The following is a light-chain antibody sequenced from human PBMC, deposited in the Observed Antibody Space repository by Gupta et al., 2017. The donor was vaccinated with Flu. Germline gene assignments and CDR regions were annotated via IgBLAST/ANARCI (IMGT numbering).Light chain of an antibody. Sequence: DIQMTQSPSTLSASVGDRVTITCRASQNIPNWLAWFQQKPGKAPKLLIYKASSLESGVPSRFSGSGSETEFTLTISSLQPDDFATYYCQQYNSYPYTFGQGTKVEIK. V-gene: IGKV1-5*03. J-gene: IGKJ2*01. CDR3: QQYNSYPYT. CDR1: QNIPNW. CDR2: KAS.